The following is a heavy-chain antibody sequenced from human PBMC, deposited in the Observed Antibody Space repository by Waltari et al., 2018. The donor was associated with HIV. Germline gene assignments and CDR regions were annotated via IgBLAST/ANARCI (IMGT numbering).Heavy chain of an antibody. Sequence: EVQLLESGGGLVQPGGSLRLSCAASGFTFSSYAMRWVRQAPGKGLEWVSAISGSGGSTYYADSVKGRFTISRDNSKNTLYLQMNSLRAEDTAVYYCANSNSRLGVFWFDPWGQGTLVTVSS. CDR3: ANSNSRLGVFWFDP. D-gene: IGHD2-21*01. CDR2: ISGSGGST. V-gene: IGHV3-23*01. CDR1: GFTFSSYA. J-gene: IGHJ5*02.